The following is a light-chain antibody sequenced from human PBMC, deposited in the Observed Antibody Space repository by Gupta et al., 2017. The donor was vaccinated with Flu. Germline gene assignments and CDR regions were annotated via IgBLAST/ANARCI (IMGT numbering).Light chain of an antibody. CDR1: QDIYKS. CDR3: PPYANLPLT. J-gene: IGKJ4*01. Sequence: PSSLSASVGDRVTITCQASQDIYKSLNYSHHTPLKSPPLLLYYTSPFQTGVPSMFSGIGSGTNFTFTISSLQPDSFSTYSFPPYANLPLTFGGGTKVEI. V-gene: IGKV1-33*01. CDR2: YTS.